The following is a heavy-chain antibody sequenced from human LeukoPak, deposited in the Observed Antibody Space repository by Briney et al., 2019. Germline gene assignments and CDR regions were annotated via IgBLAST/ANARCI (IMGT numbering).Heavy chain of an antibody. CDR1: GGSISSGDYY. CDR3: ARNGVAGTSNWFDP. CDR2: MDYSGST. D-gene: IGHD6-19*01. Sequence: SETLSLTCTVSGGSISSGDYYWSWIRQPPGKGLEWIGYMDYSGSTYYNPSLKSRVTISVDTSKNQFSLKLSSVTAADTALYYCARNGVAGTSNWFDPWGQGTLVTVSS. J-gene: IGHJ5*02. V-gene: IGHV4-30-4*01.